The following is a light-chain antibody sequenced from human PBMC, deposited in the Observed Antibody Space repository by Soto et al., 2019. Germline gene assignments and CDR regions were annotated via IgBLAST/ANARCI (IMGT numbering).Light chain of an antibody. CDR3: QQYDSYPLT. J-gene: IGKJ4*01. Sequence: VQMTQSPSTLSASIVDTVTIASRSSQSINNLLAWYQQKPGNAPKFLIYHVSTLESGVPSRFSGSGSGTEFTLTISSLQHEDFATYYCQQYDSYPLTFGGGTNVDIK. V-gene: IGKV1-5*01. CDR1: QSINNL. CDR2: HVS.